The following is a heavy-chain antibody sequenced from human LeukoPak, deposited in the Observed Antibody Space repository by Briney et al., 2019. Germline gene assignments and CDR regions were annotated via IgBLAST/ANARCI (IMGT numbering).Heavy chain of an antibody. J-gene: IGHJ4*02. V-gene: IGHV1-58*02. D-gene: IGHD4-17*01. CDR1: GFTFPSSA. CDR3: AAFSYYGDYNFDY. CDR2: IVVGSGNT. Sequence: SVKVSCKASGFTFPSSAMQWVRQARGQRLEWIGWIVVGSGNTNYAQKFQERVTITRDMSTSTAYMELSSLRSEDTAVYYCAAFSYYGDYNFDYWGQGTLVTVSS.